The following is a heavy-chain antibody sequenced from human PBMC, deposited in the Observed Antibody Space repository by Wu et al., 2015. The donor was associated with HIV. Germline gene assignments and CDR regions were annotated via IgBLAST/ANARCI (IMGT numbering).Heavy chain of an antibody. J-gene: IGHJ3*02. Sequence: QVQLVQSGAEVKKPGASVKVSCKASGYTFTSYDINWVRQATGQGLEWMGWMNPNSGGTNYAQKFQGRVTMTRDTSISTAYMELSRLRSDDTAVYYCASGIQLWLQGAFDIWGQGTMVTVSS. CDR3: ASGIQLWLQGAFDI. CDR1: GYTFTSYD. CDR2: MNPNSGGT. D-gene: IGHD5-18*01. V-gene: IGHV1-2*02.